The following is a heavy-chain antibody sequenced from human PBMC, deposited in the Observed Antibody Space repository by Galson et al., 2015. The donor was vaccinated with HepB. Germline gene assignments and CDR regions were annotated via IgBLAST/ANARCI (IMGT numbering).Heavy chain of an antibody. CDR3: AREIDYYGSGSYSLPGYYDGMDV. D-gene: IGHD3-10*01. CDR1: GYTFTSYP. J-gene: IGHJ6*02. V-gene: IGHV7-4-1*02. CDR2: INTNTGNP. Sequence: SVKVSCKASGYTFTSYPMNWVRQAPGQGLEWMGWINTNTGNPTYAQGFTGRFVFSLDTSVSTSYLQISSLQAEDTAVYYCAREIDYYGSGSYSLPGYYDGMDVWGQGTTVTVSS.